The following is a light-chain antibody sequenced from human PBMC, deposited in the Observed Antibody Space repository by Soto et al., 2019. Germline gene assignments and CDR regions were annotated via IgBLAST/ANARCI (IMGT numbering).Light chain of an antibody. J-gene: IGLJ2*01. CDR1: SSDVGGYNY. Sequence: QSALTQPRSVSGSPGQSVTISCTGTSSDVGGYNYVSWYQQHPGKAPKLMIYDVSKRPSGFPDRFSGSKSGNTASLTISGLQAEDEADYYCCSYAGSYTSYVVFGGGTQLTFL. CDR3: CSYAGSYTSYVV. CDR2: DVS. V-gene: IGLV2-11*01.